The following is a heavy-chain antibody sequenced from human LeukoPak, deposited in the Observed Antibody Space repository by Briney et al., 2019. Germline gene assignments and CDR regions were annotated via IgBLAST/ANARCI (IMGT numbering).Heavy chain of an antibody. J-gene: IGHJ4*02. V-gene: IGHV3-30-3*01. D-gene: IGHD3-10*01. CDR3: ARDLKDEYGSGSYDDY. CDR2: ISYDGSNN. CDR1: GSTFSSYA. Sequence: GGSLRLSCAASGSTFSSYAMHWVRQAPGKGLEWVAVISYDGSNNYYADSVKGRFTISRDNSKNTLYLQMNSLRAEDTAVYYCARDLKDEYGSGSYDDYWGQGTLVTVSS.